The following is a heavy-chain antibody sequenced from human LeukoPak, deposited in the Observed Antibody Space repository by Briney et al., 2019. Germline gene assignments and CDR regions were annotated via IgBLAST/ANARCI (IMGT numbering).Heavy chain of an antibody. J-gene: IGHJ4*02. CDR3: ARGELSSRVSGSYYAMYYFDY. D-gene: IGHD1-26*01. Sequence: PSETLSLTCTVSGDSINDHYWSWIRQPPGEGLEWIAYIYSSVSTNYNPSLKSRVTISVDTSKNQSSLKLSSVTAADTAVYYCARGELSSRVSGSYYAMYYFDYWGQGTLVTVSS. CDR1: GDSINDHY. CDR2: IYSSVST. V-gene: IGHV4-4*09.